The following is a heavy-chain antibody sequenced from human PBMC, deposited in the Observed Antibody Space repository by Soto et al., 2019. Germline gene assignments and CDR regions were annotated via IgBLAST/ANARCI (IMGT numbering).Heavy chain of an antibody. CDR2: LSYLGTT. Sequence: SETLSLTCTVSNDSIRSGTYYWAWIRQPPGRGLEWIGSLSYLGTTDYNPSLKSRVTISKDASKNQFSLKLTSMTAADTAVYYCATGLSDSGWYEEHVWGQGTLVTVSS. V-gene: IGHV4-39*01. D-gene: IGHD6-19*01. CDR3: ATGLSDSGWYEEHV. J-gene: IGHJ4*02. CDR1: NDSIRSGTYY.